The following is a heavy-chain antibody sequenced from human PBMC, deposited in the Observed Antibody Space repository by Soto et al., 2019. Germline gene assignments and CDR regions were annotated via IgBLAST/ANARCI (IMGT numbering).Heavy chain of an antibody. V-gene: IGHV4-34*01. CDR1: GGSFSGYY. Sequence: SETLSLTCAVYGGSFSGYYWSWIRQPPGKGLEWIGEINHSGSTNYNPSLKSRVTISVDTSKNQFSLKLSSVTAADTAVYYCARIIAAPYYYYYYGMDVWGQGTTVTVSS. J-gene: IGHJ6*02. CDR3: ARIIAAPYYYYYYGMDV. D-gene: IGHD6-6*01. CDR2: INHSGST.